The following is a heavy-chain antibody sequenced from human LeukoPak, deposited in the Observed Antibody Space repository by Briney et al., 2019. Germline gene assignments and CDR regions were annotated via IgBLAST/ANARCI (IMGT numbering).Heavy chain of an antibody. J-gene: IGHJ4*02. CDR2: IRCTANAYAT. CDR1: GFTISGSA. CDR3: TGNYYGSGSYADFDY. Sequence: GSLTLTCAASGFTISGSAMHWVRQAPGKGLEWVGRIRCTANAYATAYAASVKGRFTISRDDSTNTAYLQMDSLKTEDTAVYYCTGNYYGSGSYADFDYWGQGTLVTVSS. D-gene: IGHD3-10*01. V-gene: IGHV3-73*01.